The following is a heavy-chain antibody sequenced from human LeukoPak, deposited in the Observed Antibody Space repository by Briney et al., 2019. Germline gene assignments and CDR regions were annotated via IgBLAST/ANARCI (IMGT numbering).Heavy chain of an antibody. CDR1: GFTFSSYA. J-gene: IGHJ6*03. V-gene: IGHV3-23*01. CDR3: AKDGAKGWLQFRSHYYYYMDV. D-gene: IGHD5-24*01. CDR2: ISGSGGST. Sequence: GGSLRLSCAASGFTFSSYAMSWVRQAPGKGLEWVSAISGSGGSTYYADSVKGRFTISRDNSKNTLYLQMNSLRVEDTAVYYCAKDGAKGWLQFRSHYYYYMDVWGKGTTVTISS.